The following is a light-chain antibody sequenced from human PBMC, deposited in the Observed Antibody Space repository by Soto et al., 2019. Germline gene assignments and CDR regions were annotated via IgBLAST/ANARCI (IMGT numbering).Light chain of an antibody. CDR1: QSISNY. CDR2: AAS. V-gene: IGKV1-39*01. J-gene: IGKJ4*01. Sequence: DIPMTQSPSSLSASVGDRVTITCRASQSISNYLNWYQQKPGRAPKLLIYAASSLQSGVPSRFSGSGSGTDFTLTINSLQPEDFATYYCQQSYTTPLTFGGGTKVEIK. CDR3: QQSYTTPLT.